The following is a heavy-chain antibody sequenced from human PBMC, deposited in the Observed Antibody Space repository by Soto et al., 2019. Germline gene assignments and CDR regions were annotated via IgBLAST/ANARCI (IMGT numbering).Heavy chain of an antibody. V-gene: IGHV3-30-3*01. CDR3: ARDIRWASIDY. CDR1: GFTFSSYA. Sequence: QVQLVESGGGVVQPGRSLRLSCAASGFTFSSYAMHWVRQAPGKGLEWVAVISYDGSNKYYADSVKGRFTISRDNSKNTLYLQMNSLRAEDTAVYYCARDIRWASIDYWGQGTLVTVSS. J-gene: IGHJ4*02. CDR2: ISYDGSNK. D-gene: IGHD2-21*01.